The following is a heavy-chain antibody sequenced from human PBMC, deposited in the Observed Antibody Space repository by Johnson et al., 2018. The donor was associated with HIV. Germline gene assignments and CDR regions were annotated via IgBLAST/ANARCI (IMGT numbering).Heavy chain of an antibody. V-gene: IGHV3-23*01. Sequence: SGFTFGSYVMSWVRQAPGKGLEWVSAISGSGASTYYADSLKGRCTISRDNSKNTLYLQMNSLRAEDTAVYYCARGAFLKVYVSDDAFDIWGQGTMVTVSS. D-gene: IGHD2-8*01. CDR2: ISGSGAST. CDR1: GFTFGSYV. J-gene: IGHJ3*02. CDR3: ARGAFLKVYVSDDAFDI.